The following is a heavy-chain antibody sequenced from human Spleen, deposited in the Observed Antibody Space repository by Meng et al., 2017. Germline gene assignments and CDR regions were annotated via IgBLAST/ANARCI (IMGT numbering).Heavy chain of an antibody. V-gene: IGHV4-31*03. CDR3: ARADGDYMYYFDY. Sequence: LRLSCTVSGGSISSGDYYWSWIRQHPGKGLEWIGYIYYSGSTYYNPSLKSRLTISVDTSKNQFSLKLSSVTAADTAVYYCARADGDYMYYFDYWGQGTLVTVSS. D-gene: IGHD4-17*01. CDR2: IYYSGST. J-gene: IGHJ4*02. CDR1: GGSISSGDYY.